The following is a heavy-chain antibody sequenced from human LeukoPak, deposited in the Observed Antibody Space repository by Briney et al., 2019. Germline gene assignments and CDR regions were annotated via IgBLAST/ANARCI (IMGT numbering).Heavy chain of an antibody. CDR2: ISNNGGYT. CDR1: GFTFSNSA. Sequence: GGSLRLSCAASGFTFSNSAMSWVRQAPGKGLAWVSAISNNGGYTYYADSVQGRFTISRDNSKSTLCLQMNSLRAEDTAVYYCAKQLGYCSDGSCQFPYWGQGTLVTVSS. J-gene: IGHJ4*02. D-gene: IGHD2-15*01. V-gene: IGHV3-23*01. CDR3: AKQLGYCSDGSCQFPY.